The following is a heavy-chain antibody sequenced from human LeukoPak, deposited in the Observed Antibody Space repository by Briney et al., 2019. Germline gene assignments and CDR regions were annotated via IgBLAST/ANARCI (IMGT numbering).Heavy chain of an antibody. V-gene: IGHV1-69*13. CDR2: IIPIFGPA. CDR3: ARSRDDCSSSSCPDLFDY. D-gene: IGHD2-15*01. J-gene: IGHJ4*02. CDR1: GGTFSSYA. Sequence: SVKVSCKASGGTFSSYAISWVRQAPGQGLEWMGGIIPIFGPANYAQKFQGRVTITADESTSTAYMELSSLRSEDTAVYYCARSRDDCSSSSCPDLFDYWGQGTLVTVSS.